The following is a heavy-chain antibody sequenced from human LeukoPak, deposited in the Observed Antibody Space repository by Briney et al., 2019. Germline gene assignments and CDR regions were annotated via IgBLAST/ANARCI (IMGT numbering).Heavy chain of an antibody. Sequence: ASVKVSCKASGYTFTGYYMHWVRQAPGQGLEWMGWINPNSGGTNCAQKFQGRVTMTRDTSISTAYMELSRLRSDDTAVYYCARGMYYDYVWGSYRYNYFDYWGQGTLVTVSS. V-gene: IGHV1-2*02. CDR1: GYTFTGYY. CDR3: ARGMYYDYVWGSYRYNYFDY. D-gene: IGHD3-16*02. CDR2: INPNSGGT. J-gene: IGHJ4*02.